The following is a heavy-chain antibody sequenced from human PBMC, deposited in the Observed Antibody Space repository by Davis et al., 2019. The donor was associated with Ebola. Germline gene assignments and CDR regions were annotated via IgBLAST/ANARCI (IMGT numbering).Heavy chain of an antibody. CDR1: GYTFTSYA. J-gene: IGHJ6*02. V-gene: IGHV1-3*01. CDR2: INAGNGNT. CDR3: AREGGYSYGPRDYYYYYGMDV. D-gene: IGHD5-18*01. Sequence: ASVKVSCKASGYTFTSYAMHWVRQAPGQRLEWMGWINAGNGNTKYSQKFQGRVTITRDTSARTAYMELSSLRSEDTAVYYCAREGGYSYGPRDYYYYYGMDVWGQGTTVTVSS.